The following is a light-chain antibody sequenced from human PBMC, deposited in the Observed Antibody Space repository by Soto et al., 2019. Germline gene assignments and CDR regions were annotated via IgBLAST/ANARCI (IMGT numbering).Light chain of an antibody. V-gene: IGKV3-20*01. J-gene: IGKJ4*01. CDR1: QSVNKRC. CDR2: GAS. Sequence: EIGLRQSPGTVSLSPGERDTLSCRASQSVNKRCFAWYQQMPGQAPRLLIFGASSRATGIPDRFSGSGSGTDFTLTISRLEPEDFAVYYCQHHGRSPGVTFGGGTKVEIK. CDR3: QHHGRSPGVT.